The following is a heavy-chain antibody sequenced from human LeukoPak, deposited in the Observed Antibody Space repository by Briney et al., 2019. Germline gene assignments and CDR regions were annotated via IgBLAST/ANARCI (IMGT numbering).Heavy chain of an antibody. Sequence: SETLSLTCTVSGGSISSGGYYWSWIRQHPGKGLEWIGYIYYSGSTYYNPSLKSRVTISVDTSKNQFSLKLSSVTAADTAVYYCARGSLGIAAAGTGFDYWGQGTLVTVSS. J-gene: IGHJ4*02. CDR2: IYYSGST. CDR1: GGSISSGGYY. D-gene: IGHD6-13*01. CDR3: ARGSLGIAAAGTGFDY. V-gene: IGHV4-31*03.